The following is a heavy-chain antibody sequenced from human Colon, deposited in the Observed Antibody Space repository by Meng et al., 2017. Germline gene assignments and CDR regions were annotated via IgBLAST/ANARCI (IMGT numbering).Heavy chain of an antibody. J-gene: IGHJ4*02. D-gene: IGHD3-10*01. V-gene: IGHV3-23*01. CDR3: AKGYNYGSGSYYGHFDS. Sequence: GGSMRLSWAASGFIFRIYAMTWVRQAPGKGPEWVSTISDSGGGTHYADSVKGRFTISRDNSKNTLYLQMHSLTAEDTAVYYCAKGYNYGSGSYYGHFDSWGQGTLVTVSS. CDR1: GFIFRIYA. CDR2: ISDSGGGT.